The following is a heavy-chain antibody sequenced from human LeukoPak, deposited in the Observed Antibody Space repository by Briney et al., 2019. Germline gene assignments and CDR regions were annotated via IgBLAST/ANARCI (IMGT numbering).Heavy chain of an antibody. CDR1: GLTFSSYE. CDR2: ISSSGSTI. D-gene: IGHD6-19*01. Sequence: GGSLRLSCAASGLTFSSYEMNWVRQAPGKGLEWVSYISSSGSTIYYAHSVKGRFSVSRDNAKNSRYLQMNSLRAENTAVYYGARSVRGLAVASHFDYWGQGTLVTVSS. V-gene: IGHV3-48*03. J-gene: IGHJ4*02. CDR3: ARSVRGLAVASHFDY.